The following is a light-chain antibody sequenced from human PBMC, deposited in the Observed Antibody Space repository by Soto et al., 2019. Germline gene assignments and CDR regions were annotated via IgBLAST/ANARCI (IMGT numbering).Light chain of an antibody. V-gene: IGKV1-27*01. Sequence: DIQMTQSPSSLSASVGDRITITCRASQGINNYLAWYQQKPGKVPKLLIYGASILQSGVPSRFSGSGSGKDFTLTISSLQPEDVATYYCHKYNSAPWTFGPGTKVDVK. J-gene: IGKJ3*01. CDR3: HKYNSAPWT. CDR1: QGINNY. CDR2: GAS.